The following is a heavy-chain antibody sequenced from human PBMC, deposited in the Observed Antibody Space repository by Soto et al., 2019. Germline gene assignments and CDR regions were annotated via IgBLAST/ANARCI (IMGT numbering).Heavy chain of an antibody. Sequence: VQLLESGGGLVQPGGSLRLSCAASGFTFSSYAMTWVRQAPGKGLQWVSAISGSGGGTYYADSVKGRFTISRDNSENTLYLQMNSLRAEDTAVYYCAKDSALRVKDHWGQGTLVTVSS. V-gene: IGHV3-23*01. CDR2: ISGSGGGT. J-gene: IGHJ4*02. CDR1: GFTFSSYA. CDR3: AKDSALRVKDH. D-gene: IGHD2-21*01.